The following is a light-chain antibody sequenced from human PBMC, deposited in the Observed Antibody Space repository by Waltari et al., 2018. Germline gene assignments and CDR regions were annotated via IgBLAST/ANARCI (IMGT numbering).Light chain of an antibody. CDR1: HIGSKS. J-gene: IGLJ2*01. V-gene: IGLV3-21*04. Sequence: SYVVTQSPSVSVAPGETARITCGGDHIGSKSLHCSQQGPGQAPVLVISYDSDRPSGIPERFSGSNSGNTATLTISWVEADDEADYYCLVWHSTTDHHGVFGGGTKLTVL. CDR2: YDS. CDR3: LVWHSTTDHHGV.